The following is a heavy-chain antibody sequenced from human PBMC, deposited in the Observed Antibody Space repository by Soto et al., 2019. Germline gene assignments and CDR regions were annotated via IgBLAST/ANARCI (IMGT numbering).Heavy chain of an antibody. CDR3: ATERMSQPNNLFYAMDV. V-gene: IGHV4-34*12. D-gene: IGHD2-15*01. CDR2: ILQSGST. Sequence: PSETLALTCSVNGESLSGYYLNWIRQSPAMGLEWIGEILQSGSTNYNPSLESRVTISVDVSKNQFSVKLNSVTAADTAVYYCATERMSQPNNLFYAMDVWGQGTTVTVSS. CDR1: GESLSGYY. J-gene: IGHJ6*02.